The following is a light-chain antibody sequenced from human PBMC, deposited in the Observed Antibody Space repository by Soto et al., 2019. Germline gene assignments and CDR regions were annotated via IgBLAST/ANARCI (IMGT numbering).Light chain of an antibody. Sequence: DIQMTQSPSSVSASVGDRVTITCRASQVIGSWFAWYQQKPGKAPKLLIYATSSLRTGVPSRFSGSSSGRDFTLTISSLQPEDFANYYCQQANSLPLTFGGGTKVDIK. J-gene: IGKJ4*01. CDR3: QQANSLPLT. CDR1: QVIGSW. V-gene: IGKV1-12*01. CDR2: ATS.